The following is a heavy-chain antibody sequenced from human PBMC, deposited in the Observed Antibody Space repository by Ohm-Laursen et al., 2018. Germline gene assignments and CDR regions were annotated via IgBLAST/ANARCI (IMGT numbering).Heavy chain of an antibody. J-gene: IGHJ6*02. Sequence: SLRLSCAASGFSFQHSRMTWVRQAPGKGLVWVSHINGDGASVSYADSVKGRFIISRDNAKDTLYLQMHSLRVEDTAVYYCVRGEDPLRYFEWLFDMDVWGQGTTVSVSS. CDR1: GFSFQHSR. V-gene: IGHV3-74*01. CDR2: INGDGASV. D-gene: IGHD3-9*01. CDR3: VRGEDPLRYFEWLFDMDV.